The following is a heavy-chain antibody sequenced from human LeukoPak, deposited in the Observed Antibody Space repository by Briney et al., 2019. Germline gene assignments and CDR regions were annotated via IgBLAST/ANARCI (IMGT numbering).Heavy chain of an antibody. CDR2: ISSSGSTI. J-gene: IGHJ4*02. CDR3: ARDEGGYSSSWRPIDY. V-gene: IGHV3-11*01. D-gene: IGHD6-13*01. Sequence: GSLRLSCAASGFSFNTYTMSWIRPAPGKGLEWVSYISSSGSTIYYADSVKGRFTISRDNAKNSLYLQMNSLRAEDTAVYYCARDEGGYSSSWRPIDYWGQGTLVTVSS. CDR1: GFSFNTYT.